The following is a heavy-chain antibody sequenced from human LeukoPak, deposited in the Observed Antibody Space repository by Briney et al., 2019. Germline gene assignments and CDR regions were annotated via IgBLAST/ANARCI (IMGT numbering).Heavy chain of an antibody. V-gene: IGHV3-11*04. CDR1: GFTFSDYY. D-gene: IGHD2-21*02. Sequence: SLRLSCAASGFTFSDYYMSWIRQAPGKGLEWVSYISSSGSTIYYADSVKGRFTISRDNAKNSLYLQMNSLRAEDTAVYYCARDGDSYGKPNDAFDIWGQGTMVTVSS. J-gene: IGHJ3*02. CDR2: ISSSGSTI. CDR3: ARDGDSYGKPNDAFDI.